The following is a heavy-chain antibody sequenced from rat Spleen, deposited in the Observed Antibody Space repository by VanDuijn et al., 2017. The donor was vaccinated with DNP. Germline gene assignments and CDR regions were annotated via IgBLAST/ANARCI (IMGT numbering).Heavy chain of an antibody. J-gene: IGHJ2*01. V-gene: IGHV5S10*01. CDR1: GFTFSDYN. CDR2: IIYDGSRT. Sequence: EVQLVESGGGLVQPGRSLKLSCAASGFTFSDYNMAWVRQAPKKGLEWVATIIYDGSRTYYRDSVKGRFTISRDNAKSTLYLQMNSLRSEDMATYYCARLPLGTVAPFDYWGQGVMVTVSS. CDR3: ARLPLGTVAPFDY. D-gene: IGHD1-1*01.